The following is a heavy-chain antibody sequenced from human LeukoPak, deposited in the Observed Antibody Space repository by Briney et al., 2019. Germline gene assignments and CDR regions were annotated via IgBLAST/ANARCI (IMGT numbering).Heavy chain of an antibody. CDR2: INPSGGST. CDR3: ARDLYRYSSAREPDY. D-gene: IGHD6-19*01. J-gene: IGHJ4*02. V-gene: IGHV1-46*01. CDR1: GYTFTSYY. Sequence: ASVKVSCKASGYTFTSYYMHWVRQAPGQGLEWMGIINPSGGSTSYAQKFQGRVTMTRDTSTSTAYMELSSLRSEDTAVYYCARDLYRYSSAREPDYWGQGTLVTVSS.